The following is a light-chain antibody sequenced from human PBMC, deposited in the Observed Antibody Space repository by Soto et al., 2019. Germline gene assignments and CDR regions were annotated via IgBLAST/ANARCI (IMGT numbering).Light chain of an antibody. J-gene: IGLJ3*02. CDR1: SSDVGDYKY. Sequence: QSALTQPASVSGSPGQSITISCTGTSSDVGDYKYVSWYQQHPGKAPKLIIYDVSNRPSGVSIRFSGSKSGKTTSLTISGLQAEDEADYYCSSYTSSSTGVFGGGTKLTVL. CDR2: DVS. V-gene: IGLV2-14*01. CDR3: SSYTSSSTGV.